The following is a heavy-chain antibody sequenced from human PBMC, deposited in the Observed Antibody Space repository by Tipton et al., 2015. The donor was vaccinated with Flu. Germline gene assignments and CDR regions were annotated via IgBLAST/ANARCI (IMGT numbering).Heavy chain of an antibody. V-gene: IGHV4-59*01. J-gene: IGHJ4*02. CDR1: GGSISSYY. CDR2: IYYSGRT. Sequence: TLSLTCTVSGGSISSYYWSWIRQPPGKGLEWIGYIYYSGRTNYNPSLKSRVTISVDTSKNQFSLKLSSVTAAGTAVYYCARVLDYYDSSGPFGYWGQGTLVTVSS. D-gene: IGHD3-22*01. CDR3: ARVLDYYDSSGPFGY.